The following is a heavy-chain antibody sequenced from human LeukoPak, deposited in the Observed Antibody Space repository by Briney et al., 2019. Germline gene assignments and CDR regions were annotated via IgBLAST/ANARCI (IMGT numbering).Heavy chain of an antibody. V-gene: IGHV4-39*01. CDR3: ARQRIAVAGVFGY. CDR1: GGSISSNSYY. Sequence: SETLSLTCTVSGGSISSNSYYWGWVRQPPGKGLEWIGSIYYRGSTYYNPSLKGRVTISVDTSKNQFSLKLTSVTAADTAVYYCARQRIAVAGVFGYWGQGTLVTVSS. CDR2: IYYRGST. D-gene: IGHD6-19*01. J-gene: IGHJ4*02.